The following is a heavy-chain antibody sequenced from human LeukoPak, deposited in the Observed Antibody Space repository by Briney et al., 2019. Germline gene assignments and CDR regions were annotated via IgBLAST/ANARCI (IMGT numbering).Heavy chain of an antibody. J-gene: IGHJ4*02. D-gene: IGHD2-15*01. CDR2: INPNSGDT. CDR3: ATPTERLLPDY. V-gene: IGHV1-2*02. CDR1: GYRFTDYF. Sequence: ASVKVSCKASGYRFTDYFVHWVRQAPGQGLEWMGWINPNSGDTDYAQKFQGRVTLTRDASIGTAHMELTRLRSDDTAVYYCATPTERLLPDYWGQGTLVTVSS.